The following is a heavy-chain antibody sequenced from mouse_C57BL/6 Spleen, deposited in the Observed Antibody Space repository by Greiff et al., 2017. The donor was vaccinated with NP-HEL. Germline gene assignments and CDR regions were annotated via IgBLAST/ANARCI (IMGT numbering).Heavy chain of an antibody. J-gene: IGHJ2*01. V-gene: IGHV1-52*01. CDR3: ARKGDSNYEDYFDY. CDR2: IDPSDSET. D-gene: IGHD2-5*01. Sequence: QVQLQQPGAELVRPGSSVKLSCKASGYTFTSYWMHWVKQRPIQGLEWIGNIDPSDSETHYNQKFKDKATVTVDQSSSTAYMQLSSLTSEVTAVDYCARKGDSNYEDYFDYWGQGTTLTVSA. CDR1: GYTFTSYW.